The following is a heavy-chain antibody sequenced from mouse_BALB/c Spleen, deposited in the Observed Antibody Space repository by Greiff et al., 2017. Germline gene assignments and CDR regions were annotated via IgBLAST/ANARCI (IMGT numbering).Heavy chain of an antibody. V-gene: IGHV1-7*01. CDR1: GYTFTSYW. CDR2: INPSTGYT. D-gene: IGHD2-14*01. CDR3: ARGRYDGYAMDY. Sequence: VQLQESGAELAKPGASVKMSCKASGYTFTSYWMHWVKQRPGQGLEWIGYINPSTGYTEYNQKFKDKATLTADKSSSTAYMQLSSLTSEDSAVYYCARGRYDGYAMDYWGQGTSVTVSS. J-gene: IGHJ4*01.